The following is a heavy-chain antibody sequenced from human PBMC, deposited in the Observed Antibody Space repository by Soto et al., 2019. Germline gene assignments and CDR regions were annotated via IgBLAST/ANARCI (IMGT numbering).Heavy chain of an antibody. CDR1: GFTFSSYW. J-gene: IGHJ3*02. V-gene: IGHV3-7*01. CDR3: ARHGYSSSWYHRSAFDI. D-gene: IGHD6-13*01. Sequence: GGSLRLSCAASGFTFSSYWMSWVRQAPGKGLEWVANIKQDGSEKYYVDSVKGRFTISRDNAKNSLYLQMNSLRAEDTAVYYCARHGYSSSWYHRSAFDIWGQGTMVTVSS. CDR2: IKQDGSEK.